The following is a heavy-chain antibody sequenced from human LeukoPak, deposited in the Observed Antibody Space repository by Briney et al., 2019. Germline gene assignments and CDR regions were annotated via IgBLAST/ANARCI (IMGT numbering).Heavy chain of an antibody. CDR1: GGSLCRYH. CDR3: AREGTAGTNLNWFDP. V-gene: IGHV4-59*13. J-gene: IGHJ5*02. CDR2: ISYSGST. D-gene: IGHD1-1*01. Sequence: SETQSLTCTVCGGSLCRYHWRWPRHPPEKAREGIGYISYSGSTKFIPSLKSRDSISVDTSKKQFSLKLCSVTAADTAVYYCAREGTAGTNLNWFDPWGQGTLVTVSS.